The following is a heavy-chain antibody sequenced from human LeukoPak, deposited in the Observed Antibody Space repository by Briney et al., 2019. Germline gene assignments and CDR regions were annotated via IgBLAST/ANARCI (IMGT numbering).Heavy chain of an antibody. Sequence: ASVKVSCKASGYTFTSYDINWVRQATGQGLERMGWMNPNSGNTGFAQKFQGRVTMTRNTSISTAYMELSSLRSEDTAVYYCARGIDGSGYYYYYMDVWGKGTTVTVSS. CDR3: ARGIDGSGYYYYYMDV. D-gene: IGHD3-22*01. V-gene: IGHV1-8*01. CDR1: GYTFTSYD. CDR2: MNPNSGNT. J-gene: IGHJ6*03.